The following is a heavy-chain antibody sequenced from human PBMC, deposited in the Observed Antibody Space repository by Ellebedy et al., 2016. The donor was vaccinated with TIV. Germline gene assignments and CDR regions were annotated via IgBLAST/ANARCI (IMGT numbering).Heavy chain of an antibody. CDR2: IIPILGIA. J-gene: IGHJ6*02. CDR1: GGTFSSYA. D-gene: IGHD4-17*01. Sequence: AASVKVSCKASGGTFSSYAISWVRQAPGQGLEWMGRIIPILGIANYAQKFQGRVTITADKSTGTAYMELSSLRSEDTAVYYCARAETTVTTSPYYYYGMDVWGQGTTVTVSS. CDR3: ARAETTVTTSPYYYYGMDV. V-gene: IGHV1-69*04.